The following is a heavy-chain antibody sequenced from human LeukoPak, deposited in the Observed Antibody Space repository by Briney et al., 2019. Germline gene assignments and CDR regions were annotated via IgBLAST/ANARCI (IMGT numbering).Heavy chain of an antibody. D-gene: IGHD6-6*01. J-gene: IGHJ4*02. CDR1: GGSISSGDYY. CDR3: ARHIGSSSSVAYY. Sequence: PSQTLSLTCTVSGGSISSGDYYWSWIRQPPGKGLEWIGYIYYSGSTNYNPSLKSRVTISVDTSKNQFSLKLSSVTAADTAVYYCARHIGSSSSVAYYWGQGTLVTVSS. CDR2: IYYSGST. V-gene: IGHV4-30-4*01.